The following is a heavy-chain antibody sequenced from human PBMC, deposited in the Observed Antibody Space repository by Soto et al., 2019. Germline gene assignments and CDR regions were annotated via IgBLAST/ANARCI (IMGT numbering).Heavy chain of an antibody. D-gene: IGHD1-26*01. CDR2: IIPIFGTA. Sequence: ASVKVSCKASGGTFSSYAISWVRQAPGQGLEWMGGIIPIFGTANYAQKFQGRVTITADESTSTAFMELSSLRSEDTAVYYWARDRKVGARCAFDIWGQGTMVTVSS. J-gene: IGHJ3*02. V-gene: IGHV1-69*13. CDR1: GGTFSSYA. CDR3: ARDRKVGARCAFDI.